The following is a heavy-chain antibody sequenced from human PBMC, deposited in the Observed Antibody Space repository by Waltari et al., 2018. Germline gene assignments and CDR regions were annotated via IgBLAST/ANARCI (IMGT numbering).Heavy chain of an antibody. D-gene: IGHD3-3*01. CDR3: ARAPFTIFGVVTYYFDY. Sequence: QVQLVESGGGVVQPGRSLRLSCAASGFTFSSYAMHWVRQAPGQGLEWVAVILYDGSNKYYADSVKGRFTISRDNSKNTLYLQMNSLRAEDTAVYYCARAPFTIFGVVTYYFDYWGQGTLVTVSS. CDR1: GFTFSSYA. J-gene: IGHJ4*02. CDR2: ILYDGSNK. V-gene: IGHV3-30-3*01.